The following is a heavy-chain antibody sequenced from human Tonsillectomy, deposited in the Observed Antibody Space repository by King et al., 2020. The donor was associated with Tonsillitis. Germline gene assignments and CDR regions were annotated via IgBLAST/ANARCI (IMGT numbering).Heavy chain of an antibody. Sequence: VQLVESGAEVKKPGASVKVSCTASGNTFTSYYIHWVRQASGQGLEWMGIINPSDDSTTYSQKFQGRVTMTSDTSTRTVYMKLSSLRYEDTAVYYCARDPIAAEGFFFNRFDPWGQGTLVTVSS. D-gene: IGHD6-13*01. CDR3: ARDPIAAEGFFFNRFDP. CDR2: INPSDDST. J-gene: IGHJ5*02. CDR1: GNTFTSYY. V-gene: IGHV1-46*01.